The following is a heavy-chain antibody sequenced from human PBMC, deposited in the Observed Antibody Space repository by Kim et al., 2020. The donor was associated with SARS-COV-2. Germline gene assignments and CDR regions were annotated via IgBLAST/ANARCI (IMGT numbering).Heavy chain of an antibody. CDR2: IYYSGST. Sequence: SETLSLTCTVSGGSISSYYWSWIRQPPGKGLEWIGYIYYSGSTNYNPSLKSRGTISVDTSKNQFSLTLSSVTAADTAVYYCATMGGVVAARDWLDPWGRG. D-gene: IGHD2-15*01. V-gene: IGHV4-59*01. CDR1: GGSISSYY. CDR3: ATMGGVVAARDWLDP. J-gene: IGHJ5*02.